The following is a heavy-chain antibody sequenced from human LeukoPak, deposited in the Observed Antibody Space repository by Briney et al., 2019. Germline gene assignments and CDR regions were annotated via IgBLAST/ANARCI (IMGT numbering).Heavy chain of an antibody. CDR3: ARNEDGDYGMDV. D-gene: IGHD4-17*01. CDR1: GGSFSGYY. Sequence: PSETLSLTCAVSGGSFSGYYWSWIRQPPGKGLEWVSSISSSSSYIYYADSVKGRFTISRDNAKNSLYLQMNSLRAKDTAVYYCARNEDGDYGMDVWGQGTTVTVSS. J-gene: IGHJ6*02. CDR2: ISSSSSYI. V-gene: IGHV3-21*01.